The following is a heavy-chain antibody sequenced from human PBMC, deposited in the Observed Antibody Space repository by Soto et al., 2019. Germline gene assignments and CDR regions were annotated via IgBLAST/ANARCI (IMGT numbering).Heavy chain of an antibody. Sequence: QVQLVQSGAEVKKPGASVKVSCKASGNTFSDYYLHWVRQAPGQGLEWMGWIIPIFGTANYAQNFQGRVTITADESTSTAYMELSSLRSEDTAVYYCARGYSSGWSPSEYWGQGTLITVSS. CDR3: ARGYSSGWSPSEY. CDR1: GNTFSDYY. D-gene: IGHD6-19*01. J-gene: IGHJ4*02. V-gene: IGHV1-69*01. CDR2: IIPIFGTA.